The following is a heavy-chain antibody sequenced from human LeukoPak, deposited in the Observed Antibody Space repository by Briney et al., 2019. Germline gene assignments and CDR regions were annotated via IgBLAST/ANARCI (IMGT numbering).Heavy chain of an antibody. D-gene: IGHD4-17*01. Sequence: SETLSLTCAVSGYSISSGYYWGWIRQPPGKGLEWIGSIYHTGSTYYNPSLKSRVTISVDTSKNQISLNLSSVTAADTAVYYCARDAGTVTTPFDYWGQGTLVTVSS. V-gene: IGHV4-38-2*02. J-gene: IGHJ4*02. CDR2: IYHTGST. CDR3: ARDAGTVTTPFDY. CDR1: GYSISSGYY.